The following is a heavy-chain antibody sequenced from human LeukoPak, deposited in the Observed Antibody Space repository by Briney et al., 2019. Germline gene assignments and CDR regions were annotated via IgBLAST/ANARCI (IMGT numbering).Heavy chain of an antibody. V-gene: IGHV3-23*01. CDR1: GFTFSNYA. CDR3: ANKNAGPRPSDY. CDR2: ISGGGGRT. Sequence: PGGSLRLSCAASGFTFSNYAMSWVRQAPGKGLEWVSSISGGGGRTHYADSVKGRFTISRDNSKNTLYLQMNSLSAEDTALYYCANKNAGPRPSDYWGQGTLATVSS. J-gene: IGHJ4*02.